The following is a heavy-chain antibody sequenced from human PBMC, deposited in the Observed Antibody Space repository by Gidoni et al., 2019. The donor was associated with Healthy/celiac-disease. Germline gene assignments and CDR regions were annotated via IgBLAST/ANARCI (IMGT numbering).Heavy chain of an antibody. CDR1: GGSISSGSYY. J-gene: IGHJ4*02. V-gene: IGHV4-61*02. Sequence: QVQLQESGPGLVKPSQTLSLTCTVSGGSISSGSYYWRWIRQHAGKGLEWIGRIYTRGRPNYNPSCKSRVTISVDTSKNQFSLKLSSVNAADTAVYYCATSNWGSLDYWGQGTLVTVSS. CDR2: IYTRGRP. CDR3: ATSNWGSLDY. D-gene: IGHD7-27*01.